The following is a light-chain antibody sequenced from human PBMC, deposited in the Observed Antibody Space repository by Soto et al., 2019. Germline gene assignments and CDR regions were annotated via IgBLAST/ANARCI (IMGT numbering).Light chain of an antibody. V-gene: IGKV3-11*01. CDR1: QSVSRY. Sequence: EIVLTQSPATLSLSPGERATLSCRASQSVSRYLNWYQHKPGQSPRLLMYDASNRATGIPARFSGSGSGTDFTLTISSLEPADFAVYYCQQRSSWPGVTFGGGTKVEIK. J-gene: IGKJ4*01. CDR2: DAS. CDR3: QQRSSWPGVT.